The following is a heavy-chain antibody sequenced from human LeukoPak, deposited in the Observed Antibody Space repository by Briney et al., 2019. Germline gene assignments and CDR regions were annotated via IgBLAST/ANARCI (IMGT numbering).Heavy chain of an antibody. D-gene: IGHD1-1*01. CDR3: ARLQLERLTFDY. J-gene: IGHJ4*02. CDR2: ISSSSSYI. V-gene: IGHV3-21*01. Sequence: GGSLRLSCAASGFTFSSYWMNWVRRAPGKGLEWVSSISSSSSYIYYADSVKGRFTISRDNAKNSLYLQMNSLRAEDTAVYYCARLQLERLTFDYWGQGILVTVSS. CDR1: GFTFSSYW.